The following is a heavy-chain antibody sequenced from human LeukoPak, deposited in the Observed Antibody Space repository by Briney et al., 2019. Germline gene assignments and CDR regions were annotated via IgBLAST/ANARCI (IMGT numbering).Heavy chain of an antibody. J-gene: IGHJ4*02. V-gene: IGHV3-7*01. Sequence: GGSLRLSCAASGFTFSSYWMSWVRQAPGKGLEWVANIKQDGSEKYYVDSVKGRFTISRDNAKNSLYLQMNSLRAEDTAVYYCARGSASSSWYKSDDYWGQGTLVTVSS. CDR3: ARGSASSSWYKSDDY. CDR1: GFTFSSYW. CDR2: IKQDGSEK. D-gene: IGHD6-13*01.